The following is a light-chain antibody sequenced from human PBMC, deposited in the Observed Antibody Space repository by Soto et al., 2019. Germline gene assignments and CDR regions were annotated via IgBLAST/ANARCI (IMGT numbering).Light chain of an antibody. CDR2: QAS. CDR3: LQYPRYWT. CDR1: QSISRQ. Sequence: DIQMTQSPSTLSASVGDRVSITCRASQSISRQLAWYQHKPGKAPNLLIYQASNLETGVPSRFTGSGSGKYFTLTISSLQPDDLATYYCLQYPRYWTFGQGTKVEVK. V-gene: IGKV1-5*03. J-gene: IGKJ1*01.